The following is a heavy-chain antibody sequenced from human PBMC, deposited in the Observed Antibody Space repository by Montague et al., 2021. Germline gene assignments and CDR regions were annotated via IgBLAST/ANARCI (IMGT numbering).Heavy chain of an antibody. Sequence: SLSLSCAASGFTFDDYAMHWVRQAPGKGLEWVSGISWNSGNIGYADSVKGRFTISRDNAKNSLYLQMNSLRAEDTALYYCAKDETRGYSYGTPDYWGQGTLVTVSS. J-gene: IGHJ4*02. D-gene: IGHD5-18*01. CDR3: AKDETRGYSYGTPDY. CDR1: GFTFDDYA. CDR2: ISWNSGNI. V-gene: IGHV3-9*01.